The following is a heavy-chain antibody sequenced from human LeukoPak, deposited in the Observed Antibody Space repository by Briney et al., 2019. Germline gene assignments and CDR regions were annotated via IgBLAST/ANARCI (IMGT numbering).Heavy chain of an antibody. D-gene: IGHD1-26*01. CDR1: GFTFSSYA. V-gene: IGHV3-23*01. CDR3: ARSGSFSPTYYLDY. J-gene: IGHJ4*02. CDR2: ISGSGGST. Sequence: PGGSLRLSCAASGFTFSSYAMSWVRQAPGKGLEWVSGISGSGGSTYYADSVEGRFTISRDNSKNTLYLQMNSLRAEDTAVYYCARSGSFSPTYYLDYWGQGTLVTVSS.